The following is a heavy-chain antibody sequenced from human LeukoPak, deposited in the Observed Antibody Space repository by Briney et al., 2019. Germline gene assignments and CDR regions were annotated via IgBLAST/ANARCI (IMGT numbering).Heavy chain of an antibody. J-gene: IGHJ6*03. V-gene: IGHV3-23*01. Sequence: GGSLRLSCAASGFTFSSYGMSWVRQAPGKGLEWVSAISGSGGSTYYADSVKGRFTISRDNAKNSLYLQMNSLRAEDTALYYCARESGYSGYDTSDYMDVWGKGTTVTASS. CDR3: ARESGYSGYDTSDYMDV. D-gene: IGHD5-12*01. CDR1: GFTFSSYG. CDR2: ISGSGGST.